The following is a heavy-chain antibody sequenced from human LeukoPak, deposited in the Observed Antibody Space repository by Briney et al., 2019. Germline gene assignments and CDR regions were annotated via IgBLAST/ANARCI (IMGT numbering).Heavy chain of an antibody. Sequence: GGSLRLSCAASGFTFSSYDMRWVRQASGKGLEWVSAIGTAGDTCYPGSVKGRFTISRENAKNSLYLQMNSLRAEDTAVYYCAELGITMIRGVWGKGTTVTISS. J-gene: IGHJ6*04. CDR2: IGTAGDT. CDR1: GFTFSSYD. D-gene: IGHD3-10*01. CDR3: AELGITMIRGV. V-gene: IGHV3-13*01.